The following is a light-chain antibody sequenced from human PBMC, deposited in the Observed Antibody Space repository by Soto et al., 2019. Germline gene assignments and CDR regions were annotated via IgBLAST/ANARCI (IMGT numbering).Light chain of an antibody. J-gene: IGLJ3*02. Sequence: GPGQRVTISCTGRSSNIGAGYDVHWYQQLPGTAPKLLIYDNSNRPSGVPDRFSASKSGTSASLAITGLQAEDEADYYCQSYDRSLTGWVFGGGTKLTVL. CDR2: DNS. CDR3: QSYDRSLTGWV. CDR1: SSNIGAGYD. V-gene: IGLV1-40*01.